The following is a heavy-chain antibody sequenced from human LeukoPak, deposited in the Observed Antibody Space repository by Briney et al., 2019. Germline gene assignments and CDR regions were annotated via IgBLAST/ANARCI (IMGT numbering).Heavy chain of an antibody. CDR2: ISGSGGST. Sequence: GGSLRLSCAASGFTFSSYGMSWVRQAPGKGLEWVSAISGSGGSTYYADSVKGRFTISRDNSKNSLYLQMNSLRAEDTAVYYCARDYYDSSGYYRGDYWGQGTLVTVSS. V-gene: IGHV3-23*01. D-gene: IGHD3-22*01. CDR1: GFTFSSYG. CDR3: ARDYYDSSGYYRGDY. J-gene: IGHJ4*02.